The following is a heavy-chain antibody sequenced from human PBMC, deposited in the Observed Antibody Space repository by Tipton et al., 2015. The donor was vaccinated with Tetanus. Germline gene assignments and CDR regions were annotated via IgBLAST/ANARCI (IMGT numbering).Heavy chain of an antibody. D-gene: IGHD6-19*01. J-gene: IGHJ4*02. CDR3: ARWIAVTGTDFDF. CDR1: GFTFSKKA. V-gene: IGHV4-38-2*01. Sequence: LRLSCAVSGFTFSKKAMAWVRQPPGKGLEWIGTVFHSGTTYYNPSLKSRVTISVDTSKNQFSLKLTSVTAADTAVYYCARWIAVTGTDFDFWGQGTLVTVSS. CDR2: VFHSGTT.